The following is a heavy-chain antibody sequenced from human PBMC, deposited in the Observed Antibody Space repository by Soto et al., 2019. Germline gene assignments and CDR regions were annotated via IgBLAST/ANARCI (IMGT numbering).Heavy chain of an antibody. CDR3: TKNLGEGIGWYNNWFDP. Sequence: GGSLRLSCAASGFTFSSYAMSWVRQAPGKGLEWVSAISGSGGSTYYADSVKGRFTISRDNSKNTLYLQMNSLRAEDTAVYYCTKNLGEGIGWYNNWFDPWAREXL. J-gene: IGHJ5*02. V-gene: IGHV3-23*01. CDR2: ISGSGGST. CDR1: GFTFSSYA. D-gene: IGHD6-19*01.